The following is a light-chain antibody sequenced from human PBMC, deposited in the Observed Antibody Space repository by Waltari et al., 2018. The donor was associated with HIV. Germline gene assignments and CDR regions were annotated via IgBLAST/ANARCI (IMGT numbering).Light chain of an antibody. CDR2: AAF. Sequence: AIQMTQSPSSLSASVGDRVTITCRASQGIRNDLAWFQQKSGQAPKLLIYAAFHLKSGVPSRFSGSGSGTDFTLTISSLQPEDFATYYCLQDYRYPWTFGQGTKVEFK. V-gene: IGKV1-6*02. CDR3: LQDYRYPWT. J-gene: IGKJ1*01. CDR1: QGIRND.